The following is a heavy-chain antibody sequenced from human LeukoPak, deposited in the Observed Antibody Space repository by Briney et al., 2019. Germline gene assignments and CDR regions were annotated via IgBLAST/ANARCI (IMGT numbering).Heavy chain of an antibody. Sequence: SETLSLTCTVSGGSLSSSSYYWGWIRQPPGKGLEWIGSIYYSGSTYYNPSLKSRVTISVDTSKNQFSLKLSSVTAAHTALYYCARRGFGIFGVAPYYYMDVWGKGTTVTVSS. D-gene: IGHD3-3*01. CDR1: GGSLSSSSYY. V-gene: IGHV4-39*01. J-gene: IGHJ6*03. CDR2: IYYSGST. CDR3: ARRGFGIFGVAPYYYMDV.